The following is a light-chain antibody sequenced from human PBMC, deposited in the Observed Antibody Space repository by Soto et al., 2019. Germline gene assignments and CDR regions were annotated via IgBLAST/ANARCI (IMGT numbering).Light chain of an antibody. J-gene: IGKJ4*01. CDR1: QSINNW. Sequence: QVKQSPSTLSADVRDRVTITCRASQSINNWLAWYQQRPGKAPKLLIYDASSLESGVPSRFSGSGSGTEFTLTISSLQPEDFATYYCQQANSFPLTSGGGTKVDIK. CDR2: DAS. CDR3: QQANSFPLT. V-gene: IGKV1-5*01.